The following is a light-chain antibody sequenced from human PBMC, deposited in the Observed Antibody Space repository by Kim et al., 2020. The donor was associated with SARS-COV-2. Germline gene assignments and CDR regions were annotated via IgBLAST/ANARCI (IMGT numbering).Light chain of an antibody. V-gene: IGLV2-11*01. CDR2: DVN. CDR3: CSYAGSYTFWV. J-gene: IGLJ3*02. Sequence: QSALTQPRSVSGSPGQSVTISCTGTSSDVGGYNYVSWYQQYPGKAPNVMIYDVNKRPSGVPDRFSGTKSGNTASLTISGLQAEDEADYYCCSYAGSYTFWVFGGGTQLTVL. CDR1: SSDVGGYNY.